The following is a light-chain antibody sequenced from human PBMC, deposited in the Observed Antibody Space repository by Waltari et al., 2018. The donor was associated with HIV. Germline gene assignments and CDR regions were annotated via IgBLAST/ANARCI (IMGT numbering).Light chain of an antibody. V-gene: IGLV2-14*03. Sequence: QSALTQPASVSGSPGQSITLSCPGARSDVGRYHHVSWYQHHPGKAPKLIIYDVSNRPSGVSNRFSGSKSGTTASLTISGLQAEDEADYYCSSYTSSRTVVFGGGTKLTVL. CDR1: RSDVGRYHH. J-gene: IGLJ2*01. CDR3: SSYTSSRTVV. CDR2: DVS.